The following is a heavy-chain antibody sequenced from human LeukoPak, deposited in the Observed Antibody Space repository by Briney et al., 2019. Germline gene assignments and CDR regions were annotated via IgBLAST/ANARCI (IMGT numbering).Heavy chain of an antibody. D-gene: IGHD3-16*01. CDR3: ARVRRRGTFYYYYYMDV. J-gene: IGHJ6*03. CDR2: IKQDGSEK. CDR1: GFTFNNYA. V-gene: IGHV3-7*01. Sequence: QPGGSLRLSCAASGFTFNNYAMSWVRQAPGKGLEWVANIKQDGSEKYYVDSVKGRFTISRDNAKNSLYLQMNSLRAEDTAVYYCARVRRRGTFYYYYYMDVWGKGTTVTVSS.